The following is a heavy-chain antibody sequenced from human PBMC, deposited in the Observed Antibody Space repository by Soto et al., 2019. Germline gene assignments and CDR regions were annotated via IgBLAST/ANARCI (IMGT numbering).Heavy chain of an antibody. J-gene: IGHJ4*02. V-gene: IGHV3-73*01. Sequence: EVQLVESGGGLVQPGGSLKLSCAASGFTFSGSAMHWVRQASGKGLEWVGRIRSKANSYATAYAASVKGRFTISRDDSKNTVYLQMNSLKTEDTAVYYCTVPRLLWFGEFPYYFDYWGQGTLVTVSS. CDR3: TVPRLLWFGEFPYYFDY. CDR1: GFTFSGSA. CDR2: IRSKANSYAT. D-gene: IGHD3-10*01.